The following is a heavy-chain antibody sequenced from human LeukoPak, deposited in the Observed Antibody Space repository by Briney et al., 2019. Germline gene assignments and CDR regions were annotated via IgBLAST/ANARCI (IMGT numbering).Heavy chain of an antibody. CDR2: ISASGGGT. D-gene: IGHD3-9*01. V-gene: IGHV3-23*01. CDR1: GFALSNYA. CDR3: AKDRTTQDFDWYPYYFDS. Sequence: GGSLRLSCAASGFALSNYAMTWVRQAPGKGLEWVSAISASGGGTYYADSVEGRFTISRDNSKNTLYLQMNSLRAEDTAIYYCAKDRTTQDFDWYPYYFDSWGQGTLVTVSS. J-gene: IGHJ4*02.